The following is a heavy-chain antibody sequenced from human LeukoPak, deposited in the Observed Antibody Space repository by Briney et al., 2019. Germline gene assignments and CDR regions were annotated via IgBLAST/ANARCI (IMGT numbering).Heavy chain of an antibody. CDR2: IYYTGSA. Sequence: SETLSLTCTVSGGSISNYYWNWIRQPPGKGLEWIGYIYYTGSANYNPSLDSRVTISLDTSKNQFSLKLTSVTAADTAVYYCARREWAKYYFDYWGQGTLVTVSS. CDR3: ARREWAKYYFDY. CDR1: GGSISNYY. V-gene: IGHV4-59*08. D-gene: IGHD2-8*01. J-gene: IGHJ4*02.